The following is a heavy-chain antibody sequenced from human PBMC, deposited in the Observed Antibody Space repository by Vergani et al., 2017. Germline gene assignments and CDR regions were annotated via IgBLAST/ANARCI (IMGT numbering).Heavy chain of an antibody. Sequence: QVQLVESGGGVVQPGKSLRLSCATSGLPFSSHGMHWVRQAPGKGLEWVSVIKSDGRTSYAESVRGRFTISRDTSRNAVYLQMNILRVEDTGVYYCTRSECSGTTCYGHYFDLWGHGILVTVSS. D-gene: IGHD2-15*01. CDR1: GLPFSSHG. CDR2: IKSDGRT. CDR3: TRSECSGTTCYGHYFDL. J-gene: IGHJ4*01. V-gene: IGHV3-NL1*01.